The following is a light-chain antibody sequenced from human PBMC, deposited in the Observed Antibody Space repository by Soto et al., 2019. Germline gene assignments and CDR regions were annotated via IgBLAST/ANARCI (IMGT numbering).Light chain of an antibody. CDR2: DVT. CDR3: SSYASGGTYV. V-gene: IGLV2-14*01. CDR1: SSDVGGYNS. Sequence: QSALTQPASVSVSPGHSIAISCTGTSSDVGGYNSVSWYQQHPGKAPKLMIYDVTNRPSGVSNRFSGSKSGNTASLTISGLQAEDEADYYCSSYASGGTYVFGTGTKVTVL. J-gene: IGLJ1*01.